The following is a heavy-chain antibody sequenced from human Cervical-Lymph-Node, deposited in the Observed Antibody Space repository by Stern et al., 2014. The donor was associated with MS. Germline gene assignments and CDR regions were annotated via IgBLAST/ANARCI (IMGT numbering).Heavy chain of an antibody. CDR1: GYTLTELS. D-gene: IGHD3-10*01. CDR3: AGMVRDDWYFDL. V-gene: IGHV1-24*01. J-gene: IGHJ2*01. CDR2: FDPEDGET. Sequence: QMQLVQSGAEVKKPGASVKVSCKVSGYTLTELSMHWVRQAPGNGLEWMGGFDPEDGETIYAQKFQGRVTMTEDTSTDTAYMELSSLRSEDTAVYYCAGMVRDDWYFDLWGRGTLVTVSS.